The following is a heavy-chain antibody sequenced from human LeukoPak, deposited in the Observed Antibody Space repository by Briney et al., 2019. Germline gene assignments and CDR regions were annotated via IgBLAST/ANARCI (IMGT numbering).Heavy chain of an antibody. J-gene: IGHJ4*02. Sequence: ASVKVSCKASGYTFTTYALHWVRQAPGQRLEWMGWVNTGNGNTRYSPDFQGRVTITRDTSASTVYMELSRLRSEDMAVYYCARGYYILWSGYVGAYSFDYWGQGTLVTVSS. V-gene: IGHV1-3*03. CDR2: VNTGNGNT. CDR3: ARGYYILWSGYVGAYSFDY. CDR1: GYTFTTYA. D-gene: IGHD3-3*01.